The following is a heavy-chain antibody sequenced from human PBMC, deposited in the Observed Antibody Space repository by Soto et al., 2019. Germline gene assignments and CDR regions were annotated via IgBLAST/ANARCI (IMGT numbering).Heavy chain of an antibody. CDR1: GFTFSSYN. V-gene: IGHV3-21*01. CDR2: ISSSSGNI. J-gene: IGHJ4*02. D-gene: IGHD3-10*01. CDR3: ARSKGDEYFDY. Sequence: EVQLVESGGGLVKPGGSLRLSCAASGFTFSSYNMNWVRQAPGKGLEWVSSISSSSGNIYYADSVKGRFTISRDNAKNSLYLQMNSLRAEDTAVYYCARSKGDEYFDYWGQGTLVTVSS.